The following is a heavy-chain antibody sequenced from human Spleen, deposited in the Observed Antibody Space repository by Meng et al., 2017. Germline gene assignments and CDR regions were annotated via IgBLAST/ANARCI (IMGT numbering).Heavy chain of an antibody. J-gene: IGHJ5*02. CDR1: GFTFSDYD. V-gene: IGHV3-69-1*01. CDR2: ISATGTV. Sequence: GGSLRLSCAASGFTFSDYDMSWVRQAPGKGLEWISYISATGTVYYADSVKGRFTISRDNARKSLYLQMNSLSAEDTSVYFCARDQRLWTSGGFFPWGQGTLVTVSS. CDR3: ARDQRLWTSGGFFP. D-gene: IGHD3-10*01.